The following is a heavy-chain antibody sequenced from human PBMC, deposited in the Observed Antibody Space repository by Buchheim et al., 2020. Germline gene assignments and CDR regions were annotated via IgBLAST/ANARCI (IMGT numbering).Heavy chain of an antibody. CDR3: ARGPRSEVGG. D-gene: IGHD1-26*01. V-gene: IGHV3-48*02. CDR1: GFTFGTYS. J-gene: IGHJ4*02. CDR2: ISSSSSTK. Sequence: EVQLVESGGGLVQPGGSPRLSCAASGFTFGTYSMTWVRQAPGKGLECVAYISSSSSTKYYADSVKGRFTISRANAKHSLYLQMSSLRDGDTAGYYCARGPRSEVGGWGQGTL.